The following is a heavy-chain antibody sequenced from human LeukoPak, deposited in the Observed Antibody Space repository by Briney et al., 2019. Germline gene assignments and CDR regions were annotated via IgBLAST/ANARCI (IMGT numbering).Heavy chain of an antibody. CDR3: ANIAVAGLDY. V-gene: IGHV3-30-3*01. CDR1: GFTFSSYA. Sequence: GRSLRLSCAASGFTFSSYAMHWVRQAPGKGLEWVAVISYDGSNKYYADSVKGRFTISRDNSKNTLYLQMNSLRAEDTAVYYCANIAVAGLDYWGQGTLVTVSS. CDR2: ISYDGSNK. D-gene: IGHD6-19*01. J-gene: IGHJ4*02.